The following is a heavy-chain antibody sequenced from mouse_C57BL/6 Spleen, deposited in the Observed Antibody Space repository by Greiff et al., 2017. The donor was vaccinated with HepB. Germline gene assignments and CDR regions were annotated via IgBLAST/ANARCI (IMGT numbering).Heavy chain of an antibody. D-gene: IGHD3-2*02. CDR3: ERIASSGYGVFAY. Sequence: VQLQQPGAELVRPGSSVKLSCKASGYTFTSYWMDWVKQRPGQGLEWIGNIYPSDSETHYNQKFKDKATVTVDKSSSTAYMQLSSLTSEDSAVYYCERIASSGYGVFAYWGQGTLVTVSA. J-gene: IGHJ3*01. CDR2: IYPSDSET. CDR1: GYTFTSYW. V-gene: IGHV1-61*01.